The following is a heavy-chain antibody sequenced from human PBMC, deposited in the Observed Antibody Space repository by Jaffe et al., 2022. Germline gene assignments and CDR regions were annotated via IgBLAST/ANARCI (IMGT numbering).Heavy chain of an antibody. CDR2: IRYDGSNK. CDR3: AKDEAWLCGGDCYSRGYFDY. Sequence: QVQLVESGGGVVQPGGSLRLSCAASGFTFSSYGMHWVRQAPGKGLEWVAFIRYDGSNKYYADSVKGRFTISRDNSKNTLYLQMNSLRAEDTAVYYCAKDEAWLCGGDCYSRGYFDYWGQGTLVTVSS. CDR1: GFTFSSYG. J-gene: IGHJ4*02. D-gene: IGHD2-21*02. V-gene: IGHV3-30*02.